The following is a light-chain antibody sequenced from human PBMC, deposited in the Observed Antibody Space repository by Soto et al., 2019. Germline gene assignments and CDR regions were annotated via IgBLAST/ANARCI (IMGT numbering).Light chain of an antibody. CDR1: ESVFYSSNNRNY. CDR2: WAS. CDR3: QHFYSTPQT. J-gene: IGKJ1*01. V-gene: IGKV4-1*01. Sequence: DIVMTQSPDSLAVSLFGTSAINXCCGESVFYSSNNRNYLAWYQQRPGQPPKLLINWASARESGVPARFTGSGSGTDFTLTIAGLQAEDVATYYCQHFYSTPQTFGQGTKVDIK.